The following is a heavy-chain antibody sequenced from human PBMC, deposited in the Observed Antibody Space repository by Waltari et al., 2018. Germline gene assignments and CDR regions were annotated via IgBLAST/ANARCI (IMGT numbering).Heavy chain of an antibody. Sequence: QVQLQQWGAGLLRPSETLSLSCAVYGGSFNGYYWGWIRQPPGKGLEWIGEIRYSGNTKPNPSLRSRVNMLVDTSKSQFSLKLNSVTAADTAVYYCVRLEDCSGPGGNCYSGDSFAMDVWGQGTTVTVSS. CDR2: IRYSGNT. V-gene: IGHV4-34*02. J-gene: IGHJ6*02. D-gene: IGHD2-15*01. CDR1: GGSFNGYY. CDR3: VRLEDCSGPGGNCYSGDSFAMDV.